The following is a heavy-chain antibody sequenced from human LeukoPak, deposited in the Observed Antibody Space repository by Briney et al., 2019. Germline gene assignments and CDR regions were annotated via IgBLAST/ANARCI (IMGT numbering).Heavy chain of an antibody. D-gene: IGHD6-19*01. CDR2: IYSGGST. V-gene: IGHV3-66*01. CDR1: GFTVRTNY. J-gene: IGHJ3*02. Sequence: GGSLRLSCAASGFTVRTNYMSWVRQAPGKGLEWVSVIYSGGSTYYADSVKGRFTISRDNSKNTLYLQMNSLRAEDTAVYYCARAVAGPDAFDIWGQGTMVTVSS. CDR3: ARAVAGPDAFDI.